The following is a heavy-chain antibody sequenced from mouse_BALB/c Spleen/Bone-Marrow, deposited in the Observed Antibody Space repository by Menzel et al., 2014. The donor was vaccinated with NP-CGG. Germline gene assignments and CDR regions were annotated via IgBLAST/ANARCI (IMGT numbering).Heavy chain of an antibody. Sequence: QVQLQQSGAELVKPGASVKLSCKSSGYTFTSYYMYWVKQRPGQGLEWIGEINPSNGGTNFNEKFKSKATLTVDKSSSTAYMQLSSLTSEDSTVYYCTRSGYGNHRFAYWGQGTLVTVSA. J-gene: IGHJ3*01. CDR2: INPSNGGT. D-gene: IGHD2-10*02. CDR3: TRSGYGNHRFAY. CDR1: GYTFTSYY. V-gene: IGHV1S81*02.